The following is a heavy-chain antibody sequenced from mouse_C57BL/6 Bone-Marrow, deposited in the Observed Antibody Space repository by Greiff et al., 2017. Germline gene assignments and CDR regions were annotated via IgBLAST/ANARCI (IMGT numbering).Heavy chain of an antibody. CDR2: INPSSGYT. CDR3: AREAIYYDYDRHGYYYAMDY. V-gene: IGHV1-7*01. CDR1: GYTFTSYW. D-gene: IGHD2-4*01. Sequence: LQESGAELAKPGASVKLSCKASGYTFTSYWMHWVKQRPGQGLEWIGYINPSSGYTKYNQKFKDKATLTADKSSSTAYMQLSSLTYEDSAVYYCAREAIYYDYDRHGYYYAMDYWGQGTSVTVSS. J-gene: IGHJ4*01.